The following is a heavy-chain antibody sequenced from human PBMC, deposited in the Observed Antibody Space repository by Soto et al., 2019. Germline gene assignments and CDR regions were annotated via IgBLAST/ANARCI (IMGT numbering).Heavy chain of an antibody. CDR2: ISGSGGST. D-gene: IGHD3-16*01. CDR3: AKAPDGRGGGGY. V-gene: IGHV3-23*01. CDR1: GFTFSSYA. J-gene: IGHJ4*02. Sequence: EVQLLESGGGLVQPGGSLRLSCAASGFTFSSYAMSWVRQAPGKGLEWVSAISGSGGSTYYADSVKGRFTISRDNSKNTLYLQMNRLRAEDTAVYYCAKAPDGRGGGGYWGQGTLVTVSS.